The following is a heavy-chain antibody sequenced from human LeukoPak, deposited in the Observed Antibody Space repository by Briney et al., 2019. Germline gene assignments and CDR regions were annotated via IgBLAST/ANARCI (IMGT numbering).Heavy chain of an antibody. CDR3: ARENHYYYYYMDV. J-gene: IGHJ6*03. Sequence: PSETLSLTCTVSGVSISIGSYYWSWIRQPAGKGLEWIGRIYTSGSTNYNPSLKSRVTISVDTSKNQFSLKLSSVTAADTAVYYCARENHYYYYYMDVWGKGTTVTVSS. V-gene: IGHV4-61*02. D-gene: IGHD1-14*01. CDR2: IYTSGST. CDR1: GVSISIGSYY.